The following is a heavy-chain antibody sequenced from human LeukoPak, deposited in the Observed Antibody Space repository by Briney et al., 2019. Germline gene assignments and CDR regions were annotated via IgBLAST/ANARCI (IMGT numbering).Heavy chain of an antibody. CDR3: ARTDDSSGSLDY. J-gene: IGHJ4*02. Sequence: SVKVSCKASGGTFSSYAISWMRQAPGQGLEWMGRIIPILGIANYAQKFQGRVTITADKSTSTAYMELSSLRSEDTAVYYCARTDDSSGSLDYWGPGTLVTVSS. CDR2: IIPILGIA. V-gene: IGHV1-69*04. CDR1: GGTFSSYA. D-gene: IGHD3-22*01.